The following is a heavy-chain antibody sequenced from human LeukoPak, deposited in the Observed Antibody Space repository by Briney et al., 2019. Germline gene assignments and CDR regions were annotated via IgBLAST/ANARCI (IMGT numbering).Heavy chain of an antibody. D-gene: IGHD1-26*01. Sequence: GGSLRLSCAASGFTFSSYGMHWVRQAPGKGLEWVAFIRYDGSNKYYADSVKGRFTISRDNSENTLFLQMGSLRTDDIAGARTGQRGNWFDPWGQGTLVTVSS. CDR1: GFTFSSYG. CDR2: IRYDGSNK. CDR3: GQRGNWFDP. J-gene: IGHJ5*02. V-gene: IGHV3-30*02.